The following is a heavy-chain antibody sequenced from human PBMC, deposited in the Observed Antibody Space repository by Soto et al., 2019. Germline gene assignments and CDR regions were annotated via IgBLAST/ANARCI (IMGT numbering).Heavy chain of an antibody. Sequence: GGSLRLSCAASGFTFSSYGMHWVRQAPGKGLEWVAVISYDGSNKYYADSVKGRFTISRDNSKNTLYLQMNSLRAEDTAVYYCAKDSPLREEVVINSYYGMDVWGQGTTVTVSS. CDR1: GFTFSSYG. V-gene: IGHV3-30*18. CDR2: ISYDGSNK. D-gene: IGHD3-22*01. CDR3: AKDSPLREEVVINSYYGMDV. J-gene: IGHJ6*02.